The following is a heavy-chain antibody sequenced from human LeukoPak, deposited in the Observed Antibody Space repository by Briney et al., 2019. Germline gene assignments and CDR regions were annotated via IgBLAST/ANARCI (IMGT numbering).Heavy chain of an antibody. CDR2: MNPNSGNT. D-gene: IGHD6-6*01. J-gene: IGHJ4*02. Sequence: ASVKVSCKASGYTFTSYDINWVRQATGQGLEWMGWMNPNSGNTGYAQKFQGRVTITRNTSISTAYMELSSLRSEDTAVYYCARALISSSSSDYWGQGTLVTVSS. CDR3: ARALISSSSSDY. V-gene: IGHV1-8*03. CDR1: GYTFTSYD.